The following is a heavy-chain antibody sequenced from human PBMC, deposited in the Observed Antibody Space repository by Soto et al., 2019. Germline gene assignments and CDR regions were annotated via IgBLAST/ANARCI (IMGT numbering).Heavy chain of an antibody. Sequence: GASVKVSCKASGGTFSSYTISWVRQAPGQGLEWMGRIIPILGIANYAQKFQGRVTITADKSTSTAYMELSSLRSEDTAVYYCARVSLVLGWFDPWGQGTLVTVSS. J-gene: IGHJ5*02. D-gene: IGHD6-13*01. CDR2: IIPILGIA. CDR3: ARVSLVLGWFDP. CDR1: GGTFSSYT. V-gene: IGHV1-69*02.